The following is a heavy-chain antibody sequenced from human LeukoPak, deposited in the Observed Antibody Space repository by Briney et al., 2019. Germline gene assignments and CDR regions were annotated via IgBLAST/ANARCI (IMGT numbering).Heavy chain of an antibody. CDR1: GYSFTSYW. V-gene: IGHV5-10-1*01. Sequence: GESLKISCKGSGYSFTSYWISWVRQMPGKGLEWMGRIDPSDSYTNYSPSFQGHVTISADKYISTAYLQWSSLKASDTAMYYCATFEGNDAFDIWGQGTMVTVSS. CDR3: ATFEGNDAFDI. CDR2: IDPSDSYT. J-gene: IGHJ3*02.